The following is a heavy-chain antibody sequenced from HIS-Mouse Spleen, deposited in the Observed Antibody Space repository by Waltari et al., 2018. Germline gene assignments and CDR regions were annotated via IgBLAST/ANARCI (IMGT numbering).Heavy chain of an antibody. CDR2: IQQDGSEK. V-gene: IGHV3-7*01. CDR3: ARDLGGGLWYFDL. Sequence: EVQLVESGGGLVQPGGSLRLSCAASGFTFSSYWMSWVRQAPGKGREWVANIQQDGSEKYSVESVKGRFTLSGDNAKNSLYLQMNSLRAEDTAVYYCARDLGGGLWYFDLWGRGTLVTVSS. D-gene: IGHD3-16*01. J-gene: IGHJ2*01. CDR1: GFTFSSYW.